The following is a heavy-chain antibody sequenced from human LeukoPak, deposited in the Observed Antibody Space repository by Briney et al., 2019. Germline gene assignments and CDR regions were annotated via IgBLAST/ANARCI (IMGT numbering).Heavy chain of an antibody. Sequence: GESLKISCKGSGYSFTSYWIGWVRQMPGKGLGWMGIIYPGDSDTRYSPSFQGQVTISADKSISTAYLQWSSLKASDTAMYYCARRYCSGGSCYSWWFDPWGQGTLVTVSS. CDR1: GYSFTSYW. V-gene: IGHV5-51*01. D-gene: IGHD2-15*01. J-gene: IGHJ5*02. CDR2: IYPGDSDT. CDR3: ARRYCSGGSCYSWWFDP.